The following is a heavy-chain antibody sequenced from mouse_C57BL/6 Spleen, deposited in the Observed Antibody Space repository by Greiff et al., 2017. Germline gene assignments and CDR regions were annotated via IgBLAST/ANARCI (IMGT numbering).Heavy chain of an antibody. D-gene: IGHD1-1*02. J-gene: IGHJ3*01. Sequence: VQLQQSGAELVKPGASVKISCKASGYAFSSYWMNWVKQRPGKGLEWIGQIYPGDGDTNYNGKFKGKATLTADKSSSTAYMQLSSLTSADSAVYFCASRGKLVAWFAYWGQGTLVTVSA. CDR2: IYPGDGDT. V-gene: IGHV1-80*01. CDR1: GYAFSSYW. CDR3: ASRGKLVAWFAY.